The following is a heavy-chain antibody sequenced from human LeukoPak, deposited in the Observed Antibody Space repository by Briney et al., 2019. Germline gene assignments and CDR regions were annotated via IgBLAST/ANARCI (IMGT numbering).Heavy chain of an antibody. J-gene: IGHJ5*01. CDR1: GFTFYMYA. CDR2: MCGTAGCT. CDR3: AKDRPNFHENSGHYYRRDGDS. V-gene: IGHV3-23*01. Sequence: GGSLRLSCPAPGFTFYMYAMSWVRQAPGKGLEWVASMCGTAGCTFYPDSVKGRFTISRDNSKNVLYLRMNSLTAEDTAIYYCAKDRPNFHENSGHYYRRDGDSWGQGTLVTVSS. D-gene: IGHD3-22*01.